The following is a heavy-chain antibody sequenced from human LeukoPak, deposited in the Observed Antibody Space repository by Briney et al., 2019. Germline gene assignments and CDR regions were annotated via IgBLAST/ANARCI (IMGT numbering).Heavy chain of an antibody. D-gene: IGHD1-14*01. J-gene: IGHJ4*02. Sequence: PGGSPRLSCAVSRFTFSTYAMSWVRQAPGQGLEWVSAISANGADKYYADSVKGRFTISRDNSKNTLFLQMTSLRVEDTAVYYCANYRKPQGLDYWGQGTLVTVSS. CDR2: ISANGADK. V-gene: IGHV3-23*01. CDR1: RFTFSTYA. CDR3: ANYRKPQGLDY.